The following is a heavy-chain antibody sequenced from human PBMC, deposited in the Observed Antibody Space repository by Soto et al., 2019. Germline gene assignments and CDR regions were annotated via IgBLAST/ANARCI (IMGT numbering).Heavy chain of an antibody. D-gene: IGHD3-16*02. CDR3: ARDRGVFSVSSGALRERFDP. V-gene: IGHV4-34*01. J-gene: IGHJ5*02. CDR2: IDHSGNT. CDR1: TESFSHYY. Sequence: SETLSLTCAVKTESFSHYYWIWIRQSPGKGLEWVGEIDHSGNTNYSPSLKSRVTLSVDTSKNQFSLKLNSVTAADTAVYYCARDRGVFSVSSGALRERFDPCGQGILVIVSS.